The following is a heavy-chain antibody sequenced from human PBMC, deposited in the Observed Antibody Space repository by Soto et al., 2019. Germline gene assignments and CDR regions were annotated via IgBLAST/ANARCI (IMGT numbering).Heavy chain of an antibody. D-gene: IGHD3-16*01. CDR2: IYYSGST. J-gene: IGHJ4*02. V-gene: IGHV4-30-4*01. CDR1: GGSISSGDYY. Sequence: QVQLQESGPGLVKPSQTLSLTCTVSGGSISSGDYYWSWIRQPPGKGVEGIGYIYYSGSTYYNPSLKSRVTISVDTSKNQCSLKLSSVTAADTAVYYCARDVRGSYFDYWGQGTLVTVSS. CDR3: ARDVRGSYFDY.